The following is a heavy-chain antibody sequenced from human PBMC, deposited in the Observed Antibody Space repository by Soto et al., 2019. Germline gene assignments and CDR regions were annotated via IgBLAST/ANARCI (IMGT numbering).Heavy chain of an antibody. CDR3: ARAHYGDYGSCVFQH. D-gene: IGHD4-17*01. CDR1: GGSISSGGYS. Sequence: SETLSLTCAVSGGSISSGGYSWSWIRQPPGKGLEWIGYIYHSGSTYYNPSLKSRVTISVDRSKNQFSLKLSSVAAADTAVYYCARAHYGDYGSCVFQHWGQRPLVTVSS. V-gene: IGHV4-30-2*01. J-gene: IGHJ1*01. CDR2: IYHSGST.